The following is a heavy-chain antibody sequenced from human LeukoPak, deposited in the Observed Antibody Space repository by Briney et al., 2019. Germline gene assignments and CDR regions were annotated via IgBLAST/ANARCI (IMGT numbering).Heavy chain of an antibody. J-gene: IGHJ3*01. V-gene: IGHV3-30-3*01. CDR2: ISYDGSNK. CDR1: GFTFSSYA. Sequence: GSLRLSCAASGFTFSSYAMHWVRQAPGKGLEWVAVISYDGSNKYYADSVKGRFTISRDNSKNTLYLQMNSLRAEDTAVYYCARAVDIVATTPFDLWGQGTMVTVSS. CDR3: ARAVDIVATTPFDL. D-gene: IGHD5-12*01.